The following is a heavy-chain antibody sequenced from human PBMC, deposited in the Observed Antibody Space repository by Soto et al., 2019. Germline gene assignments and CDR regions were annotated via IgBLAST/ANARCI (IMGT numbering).Heavy chain of an antibody. CDR2: INTDGSGT. J-gene: IGHJ4*02. Sequence: GGSLRLSCAASGFTFSGDWLHWVRQAPGKGLLWVSRINTDGSGTSYADSVKGRFTISRDISKNTLYLQMNSLRAEDTAVYYCARDGLDDGSGQGYWGQGTLVTVSS. CDR1: GFTFSGDW. D-gene: IGHD3-10*01. V-gene: IGHV3-74*01. CDR3: ARDGLDDGSGQGY.